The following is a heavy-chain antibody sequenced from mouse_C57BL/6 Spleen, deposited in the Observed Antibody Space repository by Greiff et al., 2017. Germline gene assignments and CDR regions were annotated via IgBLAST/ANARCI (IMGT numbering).Heavy chain of an antibody. CDR2: INPSNGGT. CDR3: SNGEYYGSRRCYYYAVDY. D-gene: IGHD1-1*01. J-gene: IGHJ4*01. Sequence: VQLQQPGTELVKPGASVKLSCKASGYTFTSYWMHWVKQRPGQGLEWIGNINPSNGGTNYNEKFKSKATLTVDKSSSTAYMQHSSLTSENSAVYYCSNGEYYGSRRCYYYAVDYWGQGTSVTVSS. CDR1: GYTFTSYW. V-gene: IGHV1-53*01.